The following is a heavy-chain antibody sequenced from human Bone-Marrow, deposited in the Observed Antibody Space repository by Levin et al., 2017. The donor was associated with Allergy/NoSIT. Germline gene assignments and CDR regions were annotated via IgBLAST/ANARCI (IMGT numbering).Heavy chain of an antibody. Sequence: AASVKVSCKVSGNTLTELSIHWVRQTPGKGLEWMGGFDPEDNEIVYAQKFQGRVTMTEDTSTDTAYMELNSLRSEDTALYYCATDQSGILVAGFSWYFDLWGRGTLVIVSS. V-gene: IGHV1-24*01. CDR2: FDPEDNEI. CDR3: ATDQSGILVAGFSWYFDL. D-gene: IGHD6-19*01. CDR1: GNTLTELS. J-gene: IGHJ2*01.